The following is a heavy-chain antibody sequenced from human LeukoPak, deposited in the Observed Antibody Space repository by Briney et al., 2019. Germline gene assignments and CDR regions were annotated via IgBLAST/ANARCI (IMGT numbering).Heavy chain of an antibody. CDR2: IRYDGSNK. Sequence: PGGSLRLSCAASGFTFSTYSMHWVRQAPGKGLEWVAFIRYDGSNKYYADSVKGRFTISRDNSKNTLYLQMNSLRVEDTAVYYCARSSVDTARVDYWGQGTLVTVSS. CDR1: GFTFSTYS. D-gene: IGHD5-18*01. CDR3: ARSSVDTARVDY. J-gene: IGHJ4*02. V-gene: IGHV3-30*02.